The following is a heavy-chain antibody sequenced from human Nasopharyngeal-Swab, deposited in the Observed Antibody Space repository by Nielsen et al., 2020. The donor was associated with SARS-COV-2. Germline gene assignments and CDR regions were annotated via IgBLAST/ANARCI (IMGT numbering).Heavy chain of an antibody. V-gene: IGHV1-46*01. CDR2: INPSGGST. D-gene: IGHD4-23*01. Sequence: ASVKVSCKASGYTFTSYYMHWVRQAPGQGLVWMEIINPSGGSTSYAQSFQGRVTMTRDTSTSTVYMKLSSLTSEDTAVYYCARDYGGEGDYYYGMDVWGQGTTVTVSS. CDR1: GYTFTSYY. J-gene: IGHJ6*02. CDR3: ARDYGGEGDYYYGMDV.